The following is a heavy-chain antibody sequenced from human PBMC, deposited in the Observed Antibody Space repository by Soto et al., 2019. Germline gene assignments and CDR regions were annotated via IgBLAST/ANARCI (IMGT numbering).Heavy chain of an antibody. Sequence: GGSLRLSCAASGFTFSSYSMNWVRQAPGKGLEWVSSISSSSSYIYYADSVKGRFTISRDNAKNSLYLQMNSLRAEDTAVYYCARPPYPADSSSSDYPYGMDVWGQGTTVTVSS. CDR2: ISSSSSYI. CDR3: ARPPYPADSSSSDYPYGMDV. V-gene: IGHV3-21*01. D-gene: IGHD6-6*01. J-gene: IGHJ6*02. CDR1: GFTFSSYS.